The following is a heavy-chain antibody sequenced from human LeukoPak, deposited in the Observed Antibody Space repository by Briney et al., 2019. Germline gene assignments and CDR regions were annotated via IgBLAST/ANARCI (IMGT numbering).Heavy chain of an antibody. Sequence: SETLSLTCTVSGGSISSYYWSWIRQPPGKGLEWIGYIYYSGSTNYNPSLKSRVTISVDTSKNQFSLKLSSVTAADTAVYYCARWSYQYYFDYWGQGTLVTVSS. J-gene: IGHJ4*02. CDR1: GGSISSYY. V-gene: IGHV4-59*01. D-gene: IGHD3-10*01. CDR3: ARWSYQYYFDY. CDR2: IYYSGST.